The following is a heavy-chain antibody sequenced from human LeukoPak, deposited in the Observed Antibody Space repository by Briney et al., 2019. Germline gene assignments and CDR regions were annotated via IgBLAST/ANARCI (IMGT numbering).Heavy chain of an antibody. CDR2: INHSGST. V-gene: IGHV4-34*01. CDR3: ARTRFWSGYLSLNWFDP. J-gene: IGHJ5*02. Sequence: SETLSLTCAVYGGSFSSYYWSWIRQPPGKGLEWIGEINHSGSTNYNPSLKSRVTISVDTSKNQFSLKLSSVTAADTAVYYCARTRFWSGYLSLNWFDPWGQGTLVTVSS. CDR1: GGSFSSYY. D-gene: IGHD3-3*01.